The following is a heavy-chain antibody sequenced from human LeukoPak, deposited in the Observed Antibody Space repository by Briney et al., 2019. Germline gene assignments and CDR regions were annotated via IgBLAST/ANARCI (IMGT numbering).Heavy chain of an antibody. CDR1: GYSISSGHF. J-gene: IGHJ4*02. V-gene: IGHV4-38-2*02. CDR2: IYGSGTT. Sequence: SETLSLTCTVSGYSISSGHFWSWIRQPPGKGLEWIGSIYGSGTTYYDPPLRSRVSISADTSKNHFSLELSSVAAADTAVYYCASVGGGSPYWGQGTLVTVSS. CDR3: ASVGGGSPY. D-gene: IGHD3-16*01.